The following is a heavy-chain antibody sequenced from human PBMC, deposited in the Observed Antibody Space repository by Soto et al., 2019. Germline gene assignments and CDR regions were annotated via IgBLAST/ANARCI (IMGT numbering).Heavy chain of an antibody. CDR3: ARDKVFGVVGRYFDY. D-gene: IGHD3-3*01. V-gene: IGHV4-30-2*01. Sequence: SETLSLTCAVSGGSISSGGYSWSWIRQPPGKGLEWIGYIYHSGSTYYNPSLKSRVTISVDRSKNQFSLKLSSVTAADTAVYYCARDKVFGVVGRYFDYWGQGTLVTVPQ. CDR1: GGSISSGGYS. CDR2: IYHSGST. J-gene: IGHJ4*02.